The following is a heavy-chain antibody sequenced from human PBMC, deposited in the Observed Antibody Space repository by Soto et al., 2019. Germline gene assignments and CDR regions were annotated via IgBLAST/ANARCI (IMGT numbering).Heavy chain of an antibody. CDR3: ARVDDSSGYYYDDYYYGMDV. V-gene: IGHV3-48*02. CDR1: GFTFSSYS. CDR2: ISSSSSTI. Sequence: GGSLRLSCAASGFTFSSYSMNWVRQAPGKGLEWVSYISSSSSTIYYADSVKGRFTISRDNAKNSLYLQMNSLRDEDTAVYYCARVDDSSGYYYDDYYYGMDVWGQGTTVTVSS. J-gene: IGHJ6*02. D-gene: IGHD3-22*01.